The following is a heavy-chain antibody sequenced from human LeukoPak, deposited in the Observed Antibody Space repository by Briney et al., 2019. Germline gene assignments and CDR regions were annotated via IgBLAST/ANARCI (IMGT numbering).Heavy chain of an antibody. CDR3: ARRSYSSGFRY. CDR1: GGSISSYY. D-gene: IGHD6-19*01. J-gene: IGHJ4*02. Sequence: SETLSLTCTVSGGSISSYYWSWIRQPPGKGLEWIGYIYYSGSTNYNPSLKSRVTISVDTSKNQFSLKLSSVTAADTAVYYCARRSYSSGFRYWGQGTLVTVSS. CDR2: IYYSGST. V-gene: IGHV4-59*08.